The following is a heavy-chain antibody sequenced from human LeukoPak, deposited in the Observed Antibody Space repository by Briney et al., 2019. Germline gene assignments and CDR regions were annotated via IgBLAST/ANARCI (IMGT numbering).Heavy chain of an antibody. Sequence: GGSLRLSCAASGFTFSDYYMGWIRQAPGKGLEWVSHISSSGSTIYYADSVKGRFTISRDNAKNSLYLQMNSLRAEDTAVYYCAREEFSSWPSRGPFDYWGQGTLVTVSS. CDR2: ISSSGSTI. D-gene: IGHD6-13*01. CDR3: AREEFSSWPSRGPFDY. J-gene: IGHJ4*02. CDR1: GFTFSDYY. V-gene: IGHV3-11*04.